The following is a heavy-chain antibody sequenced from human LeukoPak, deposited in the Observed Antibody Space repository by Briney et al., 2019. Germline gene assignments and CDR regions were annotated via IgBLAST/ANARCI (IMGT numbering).Heavy chain of an antibody. J-gene: IGHJ6*03. D-gene: IGHD6-6*01. Sequence: GGSLRLSCAASGFAFSNYWMSWVRQAPGKGLEWVANIKQDGSEEYYVDSVKGRFTISRDNAKNSLYLQMNSLRAEDTAVYYCARDPIWSSSSDFFYYMDVWGKGTTVTVSS. CDR3: ARDPIWSSSSDFFYYMDV. CDR2: IKQDGSEE. CDR1: GFAFSNYW. V-gene: IGHV3-7*01.